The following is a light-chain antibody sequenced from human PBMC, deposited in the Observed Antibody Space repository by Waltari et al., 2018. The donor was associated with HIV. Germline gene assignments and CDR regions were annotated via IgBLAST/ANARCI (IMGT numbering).Light chain of an antibody. Sequence: QSVLTQPPSASGPPGQRVTLSCSGIRSNIGSNALNWYQQLPETAPKLLIYDTNRRPSGVSDRFSASKSGTSASLAITGLQSEDEADYYCATWDDRVSGWVFGGGTKLTVL. CDR1: RSNIGSNA. V-gene: IGLV1-44*01. J-gene: IGLJ3*02. CDR2: DTN. CDR3: ATWDDRVSGWV.